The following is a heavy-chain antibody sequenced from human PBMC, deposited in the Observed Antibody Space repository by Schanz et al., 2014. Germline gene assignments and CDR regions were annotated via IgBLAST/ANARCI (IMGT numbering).Heavy chain of an antibody. D-gene: IGHD4-17*01. CDR2: IWDDGNNK. V-gene: IGHV3-33*06. CDR1: GFTFSAYG. CDR3: AKDPHRDYGGKPQAFDI. Sequence: QVQLVESGGGVVQPGRSLRLSCAASGFTFSAYGMHWVRQAPGKGLEWGAVIWDDGNNKYYADSVKGRFTISRDNSKNTLYLQMNSLRAEETALYYCAKDPHRDYGGKPQAFDIWGQGTMVTVSS. J-gene: IGHJ3*02.